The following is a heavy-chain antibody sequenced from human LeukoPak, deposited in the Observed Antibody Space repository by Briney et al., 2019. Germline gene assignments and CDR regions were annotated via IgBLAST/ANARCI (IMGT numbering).Heavy chain of an antibody. V-gene: IGHV4-39*02. Sequence: PSETLSLTCTVSGGSIRNSGYYWGWIRQPPGKGLEWIGSINDGGHTFYGPSLKSRGTISVDTSKNHFSLKLSSVTAADTAVYYCARQIAVAGEWAFDIWGQGTMVTVSS. CDR2: INDGGHT. CDR1: GGSIRNSGYY. J-gene: IGHJ3*02. CDR3: ARQIAVAGEWAFDI. D-gene: IGHD6-19*01.